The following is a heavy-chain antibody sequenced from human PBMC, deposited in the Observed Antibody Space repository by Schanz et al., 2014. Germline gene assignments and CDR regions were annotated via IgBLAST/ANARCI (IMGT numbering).Heavy chain of an antibody. CDR1: GFTFDDYA. CDR3: TKTYSNNAFDF. J-gene: IGHJ3*01. D-gene: IGHD1-20*01. CDR2: ISWDSRII. Sequence: EVQLVDSGGGLVLPGRSLTLSCAASGFTFDDYAMHWVRQAPGKGLEWVSGISWDSRIIGYADSVKGRFTISRDNANNSLYLHMNSLRADDSAVYYCTKTYSNNAFDFWGQGTMVTVSS. V-gene: IGHV3-9*01.